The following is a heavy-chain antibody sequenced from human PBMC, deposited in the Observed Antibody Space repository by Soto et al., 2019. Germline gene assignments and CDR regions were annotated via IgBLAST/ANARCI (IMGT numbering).Heavy chain of an antibody. D-gene: IGHD4-17*01. Sequence: SETLSLTCTVSGGSISSGGYYWSWIRQHPGKGLEWIGYIYYSGSTNYNPSLKSRVTISVDTSKNQFSLKLSSVTAADTAVYYCARFKDYGDPLYFDYWGQGTLVTVSS. J-gene: IGHJ4*02. CDR3: ARFKDYGDPLYFDY. CDR1: GGSISSGGYY. V-gene: IGHV4-61*08. CDR2: IYYSGST.